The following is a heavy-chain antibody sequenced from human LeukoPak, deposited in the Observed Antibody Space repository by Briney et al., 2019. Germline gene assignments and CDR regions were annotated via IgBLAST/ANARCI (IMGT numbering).Heavy chain of an antibody. CDR3: AEGVYDY. CDR2: INHSGST. J-gene: IGHJ4*02. Sequence: RQPPGKGLEWIGEINHSGSTNYNPSLKSRVTISVDTSKNQFSLKLSSVTAADTAVYYCAEGVYDYWGQGTLVTVSS. V-gene: IGHV4-34*01.